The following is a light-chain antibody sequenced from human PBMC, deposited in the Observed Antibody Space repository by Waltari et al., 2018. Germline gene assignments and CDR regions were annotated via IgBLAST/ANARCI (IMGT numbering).Light chain of an antibody. Sequence: QAALTQPASVSGSPGPSIRISCPGTSSDIGHYNFFSWYQHYPGKAPKLIIYEVSDRPSGVSHRFSGSKSGNTASLTISGLQAEDEADFYCSSYTISNTWVFGGGTKLTVL. J-gene: IGLJ3*02. CDR1: SSDIGHYNF. CDR2: EVS. CDR3: SSYTISNTWV. V-gene: IGLV2-14*01.